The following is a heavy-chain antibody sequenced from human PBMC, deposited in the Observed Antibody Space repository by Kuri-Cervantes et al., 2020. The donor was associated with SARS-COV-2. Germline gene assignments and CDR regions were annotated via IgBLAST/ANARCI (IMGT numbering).Heavy chain of an antibody. CDR3: ARDKHSSSSNAFDI. Sequence: SQTLSLTCAVYGGSFSGYYWSWIRQPAGKGLEWIGRIYTSGSTNYNPSLKSRVTISVDTSKNQFSLRLSSVTAADTAVYYCARDKHSSSSNAFDIWGQGTMVTVSS. V-gene: IGHV4-4*07. D-gene: IGHD6-6*01. CDR1: GGSFSGYY. J-gene: IGHJ3*02. CDR2: IYTSGST.